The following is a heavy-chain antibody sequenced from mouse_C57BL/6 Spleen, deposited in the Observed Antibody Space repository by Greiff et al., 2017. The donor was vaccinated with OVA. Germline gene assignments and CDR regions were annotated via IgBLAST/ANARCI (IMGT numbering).Heavy chain of an antibody. Sequence: VQVVESGPGLVAPSQSLSITCTVSGFSLTSYAISWVRQPPGKGLEWLGVIWTGGGTNYNSALKSRLSISKDNSKRQVFLKMNSLQTDDTARYYCAKFITTVVATRYYAMDYWGQGTSVTVSS. CDR1: GFSLTSYA. CDR2: IWTGGGT. CDR3: AKFITTVVATRYYAMDY. V-gene: IGHV2-9-1*01. J-gene: IGHJ4*01. D-gene: IGHD1-1*01.